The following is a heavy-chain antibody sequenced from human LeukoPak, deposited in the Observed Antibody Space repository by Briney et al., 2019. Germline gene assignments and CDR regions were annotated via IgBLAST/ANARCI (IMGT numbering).Heavy chain of an antibody. Sequence: GGSLRLSCAAPGFTFSSYAMSWVRQAPGKGLEWVSAISGSGSSTYYADSVKGRFTISRDNSKNTLYLQMNSLRAEDTAVYYCAKVRIFGVVIDGFDYWGQGTLVTVSS. D-gene: IGHD3-3*01. CDR3: AKVRIFGVVIDGFDY. J-gene: IGHJ4*02. V-gene: IGHV3-23*01. CDR2: ISGSGSST. CDR1: GFTFSSYA.